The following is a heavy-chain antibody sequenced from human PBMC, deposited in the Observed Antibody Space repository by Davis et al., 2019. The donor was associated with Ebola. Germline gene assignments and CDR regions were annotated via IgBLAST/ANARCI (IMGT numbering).Heavy chain of an antibody. CDR2: IRSKANSYAT. CDR1: GFTFSTYG. CDR3: AKFISWRVQLWYKGYYYDMDV. V-gene: IGHV3-73*01. Sequence: GESLKISCAASGFTFSTYGMHWVRQASGKGLEWVGRIRSKANSYATAYAASVKGRFTISRDDSKNTAYLQMNSLRAEDTAVYYCAKFISWRVQLWYKGYYYDMDVWGQGTTVTVSS. J-gene: IGHJ6*02. D-gene: IGHD5-18*01.